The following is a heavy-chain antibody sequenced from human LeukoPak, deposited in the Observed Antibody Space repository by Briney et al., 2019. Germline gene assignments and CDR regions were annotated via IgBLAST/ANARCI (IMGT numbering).Heavy chain of an antibody. J-gene: IGHJ4*02. CDR1: GFTFSTYS. D-gene: IGHD1-26*01. CDR2: ISSSSNYI. Sequence: GGSLRLSCAASGFTFSTYSMNWVRQAPGKGLEWVSSISSSSNYIYYADSVKGRFTISRDNAKNSLYLQMNSLRAEDTAVYYCARNPSGEGDYWGQGTLVTVSS. V-gene: IGHV3-21*01. CDR3: ARNPSGEGDY.